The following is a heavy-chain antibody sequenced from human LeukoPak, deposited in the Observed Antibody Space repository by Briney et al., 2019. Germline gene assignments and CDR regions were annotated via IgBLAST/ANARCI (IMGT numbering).Heavy chain of an antibody. CDR2: INNDGSST. CDR1: GFTFSSYW. CDR3: AENSYDSRGYFGY. J-gene: IGHJ4*02. V-gene: IGHV3-74*01. Sequence: GGSLRLSCAASGFTFSSYWMHWVRQAPGKGLVWVSRINNDGSSTSYADSVKGRFTISRDNAKNTLYLQMNSLRAEDTAVYYRAENSYDSRGYFGYWGRGTLVTVSS. D-gene: IGHD3-22*01.